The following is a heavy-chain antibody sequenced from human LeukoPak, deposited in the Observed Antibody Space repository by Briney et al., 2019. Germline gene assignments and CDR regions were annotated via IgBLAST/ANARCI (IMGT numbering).Heavy chain of an antibody. D-gene: IGHD2-15*01. CDR3: AILGYCSGGSCPSDWFDP. CDR1: GFTFSSYA. V-gene: IGHV3-30-3*01. Sequence: GGSLRLSCAASGFTFSSYAMHWVRQAPGKGLEWVAVISYDGSNKYYADSVKGRFTISRDNSKNTLYLQMNSLRAEDTAVYYCAILGYCSGGSCPSDWFDPWGQGTLVTVSS. J-gene: IGHJ5*02. CDR2: ISYDGSNK.